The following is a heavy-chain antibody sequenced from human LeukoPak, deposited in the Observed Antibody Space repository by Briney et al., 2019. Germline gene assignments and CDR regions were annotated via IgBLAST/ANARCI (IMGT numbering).Heavy chain of an antibody. CDR3: ARSGDRSFGELLWFGESFY. CDR1: GGSFSGYY. V-gene: IGHV4-34*01. CDR2: INHSGST. Sequence: PSETLSLTCAVYGGSFSGYYWSWIRQPPGKGLEWIGEINHSGSTNYNPSLKSRVTISVDTSKNQFSLKLGSVTAADTAVYYCARSGDRSFGELLWFGESFYWGQGTLVTVSS. J-gene: IGHJ4*02. D-gene: IGHD3-10*01.